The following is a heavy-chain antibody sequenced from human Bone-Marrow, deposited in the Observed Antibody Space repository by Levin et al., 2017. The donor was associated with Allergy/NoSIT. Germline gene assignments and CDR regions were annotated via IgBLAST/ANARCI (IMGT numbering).Heavy chain of an antibody. CDR1: GGSVSSGSYY. J-gene: IGHJ3*02. CDR3: AREPSAFDI. Sequence: PSETLSLTCTVSGGSVSSGSYYWSWIRQPPGKGLEWIGYIYYSWSTNYNPSLKSRITISVDTSKNQFSLKLSSVTAADTAVCYFAREPSAFDIWGQGTMVTVSS. V-gene: IGHV4-61*01. CDR2: IYYSWST.